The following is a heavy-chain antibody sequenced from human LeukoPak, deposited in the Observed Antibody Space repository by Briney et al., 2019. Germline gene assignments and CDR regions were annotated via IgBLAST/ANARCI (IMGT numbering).Heavy chain of an antibody. Sequence: GGSLRLSCAASGFTFSSYSMNWVRQAPGKGLEWVSSISSSSSYIYYADSVKGRSTISRDNAKNSLYLQMNSLRAEDTAVYYCGSSQYYYYYMDVWGKGTTVTVSS. D-gene: IGHD2-15*01. CDR1: GFTFSSYS. CDR3: GSSQYYYYYMDV. V-gene: IGHV3-21*01. J-gene: IGHJ6*03. CDR2: ISSSSSYI.